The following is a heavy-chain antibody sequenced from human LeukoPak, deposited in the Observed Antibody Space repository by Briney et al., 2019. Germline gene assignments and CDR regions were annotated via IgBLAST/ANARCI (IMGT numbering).Heavy chain of an antibody. CDR1: GFTFSSYW. J-gene: IGHJ6*03. V-gene: IGHV3-7*01. Sequence: GESLRLSCAASGFTFSSYWMSWVRQAPGKGLEWVANIKQDGSEKYYVDSVKGRFTISRDNAKNSLYLQMNSLRAEDTAVYYCARDRYSYGYNYYYYMDVWGKGTTVTVSS. CDR3: ARDRYSYGYNYYYYMDV. D-gene: IGHD5-18*01. CDR2: IKQDGSEK.